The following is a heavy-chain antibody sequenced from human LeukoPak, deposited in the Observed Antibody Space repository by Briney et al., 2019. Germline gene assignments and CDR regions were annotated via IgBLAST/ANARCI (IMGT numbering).Heavy chain of an antibody. Sequence: ASVKVSCKASGYTFTSYDINWVRQATGQGLEWMGWMNPNSGNTGYAQKFQGRVTMTRDMSTNTVYMELSSLRSEDAAVYYCAREEVGGSYYGYWGQGTLVTVSS. CDR1: GYTFTSYD. CDR2: MNPNSGNT. CDR3: AREEVGGSYYGY. D-gene: IGHD1-26*01. J-gene: IGHJ4*02. V-gene: IGHV1-8*01.